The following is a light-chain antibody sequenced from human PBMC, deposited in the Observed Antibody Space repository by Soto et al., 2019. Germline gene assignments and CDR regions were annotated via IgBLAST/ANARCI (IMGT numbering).Light chain of an antibody. CDR1: SSDVGAYNY. V-gene: IGLV2-14*03. Sequence: QSALTQPASASGSPGQSITISCTGTSSDVGAYNYVSWYQQHPGKAPKLMIYDVSNRPSGVSNRFSGSKSVNTASLTISGLQAEDEADYYCSSYTSSSTVVFGGGTKLTVL. CDR3: SSYTSSSTVV. CDR2: DVS. J-gene: IGLJ2*01.